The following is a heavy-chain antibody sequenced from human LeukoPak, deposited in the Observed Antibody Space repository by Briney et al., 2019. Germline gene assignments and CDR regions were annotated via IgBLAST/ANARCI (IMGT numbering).Heavy chain of an antibody. J-gene: IGHJ6*02. V-gene: IGHV3-9*01. D-gene: IGHD6-13*01. CDR2: ISWNSGSI. CDR3: AKSQQQLVRHYYGMDV. CDR1: GFTFDDYA. Sequence: PGRSLRLSCAASGFTFDDYAMHWVRQAPGKGLEWVSGISWNSGSIGYADSVKGRFTISRDNAKNSLYLQMNSLRAEDTALYYCAKSQQQLVRHYYGMDVWGQGTTVTVSS.